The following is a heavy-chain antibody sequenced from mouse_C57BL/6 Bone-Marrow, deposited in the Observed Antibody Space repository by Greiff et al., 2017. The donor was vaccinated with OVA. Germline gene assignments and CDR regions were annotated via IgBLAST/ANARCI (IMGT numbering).Heavy chain of an antibody. J-gene: IGHJ2*01. D-gene: IGHD1-1*01. V-gene: IGHV1-26*01. CDR2: INPNNGGT. Sequence: VQLQQSGPELVKPGASVKISCKASGYTFTDYYMNWVKQSHGKSLEWIGDINPNNGGTSYNQKFKGKATLTVDKSSSTAYMELRSLTSEDSAVYYCARGHYGSSSDYWGQGTTLTVSS. CDR1: GYTFTDYY. CDR3: ARGHYGSSSDY.